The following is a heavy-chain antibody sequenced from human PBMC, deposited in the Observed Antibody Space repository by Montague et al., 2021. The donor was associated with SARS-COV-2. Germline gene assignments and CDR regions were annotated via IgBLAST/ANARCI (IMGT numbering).Heavy chain of an antibody. Sequence: PALVKPTQTLTLTRTFSGFSLITTEECVTWIRQSPGKALEWLALIDGSDYKYYNSSLKTRLTISKDTSKKQVILTMANMDPVDTGTYFCARTLRDICDSWGQGTLVTVSS. J-gene: IGHJ4*02. V-gene: IGHV2-70*01. CDR1: GFSLITTEEC. CDR3: ARTLRDICDS. CDR2: IDGSDYK.